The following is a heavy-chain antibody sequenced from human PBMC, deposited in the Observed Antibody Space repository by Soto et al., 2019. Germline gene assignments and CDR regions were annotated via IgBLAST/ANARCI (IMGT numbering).Heavy chain of an antibody. V-gene: IGHV3-53*01. CDR2: IYAGTIT. Sequence: EVQLVESGGGLIQPGGSLRLSCAVSGITVSSYYMSWVRQAAGKGLEWVSVIYAGTITYYADSVKGRFTIYRDNSKNTLNLEMNRLRVEDTAVYYCARSPYDNSGTIFDYWGQGTLVTVSS. D-gene: IGHD3-22*01. CDR1: GITVSSYY. CDR3: ARSPYDNSGTIFDY. J-gene: IGHJ4*02.